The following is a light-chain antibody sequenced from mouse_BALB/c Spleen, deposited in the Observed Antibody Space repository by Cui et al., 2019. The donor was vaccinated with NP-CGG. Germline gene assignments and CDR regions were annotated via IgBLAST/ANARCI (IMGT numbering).Light chain of an antibody. J-gene: IGKJ4*01. CDR2: LTF. V-gene: IGKV4-71*01. CDR1: SSISY. Sequence: QIVLTQSPEIMSASPGEKVTMTCSANSSISYMHWYQQKPGSSPRLWIYLTFNLASGVPARFSGSGSGTSYSLSISSMETEDAATYYCQQWSSNPPTFGSGTKLEIK. CDR3: QQWSSNPPT.